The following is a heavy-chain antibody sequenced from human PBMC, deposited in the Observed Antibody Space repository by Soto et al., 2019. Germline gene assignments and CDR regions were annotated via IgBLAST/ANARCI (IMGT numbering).Heavy chain of an antibody. J-gene: IGHJ4*02. CDR1: GFTFSSYA. D-gene: IGHD3-10*01. V-gene: IGHV3-30-3*01. Sequence: QVQLVESGVGVVQPGRSLRLSCAASGFTFSSYAMHWVRQAPGKGLEWVAVISYDGGNKYYADSVKGRFTISRDNSKNTLYLQINSLRAEDTAVYYCARPDYGSGSYTDYWGQGTLVTVSS. CDR3: ARPDYGSGSYTDY. CDR2: ISYDGGNK.